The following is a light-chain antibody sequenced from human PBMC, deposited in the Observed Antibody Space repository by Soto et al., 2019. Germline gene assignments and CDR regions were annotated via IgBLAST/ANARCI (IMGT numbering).Light chain of an antibody. CDR2: RNN. J-gene: IGLJ2*01. CDR1: SSNIGSNS. CDR3: AAWDDSLSGVV. V-gene: IGLV1-47*01. Sequence: QSVLTQPPSASGTPGQRVTISCSGSSSNIGSNSVYWYQQLPGTAPKVLIYRNNQRPSGVPDRFSGSKSGTSASLAISGLRSEDEADYHCAAWDDSLSGVVFGGGTKLTVL.